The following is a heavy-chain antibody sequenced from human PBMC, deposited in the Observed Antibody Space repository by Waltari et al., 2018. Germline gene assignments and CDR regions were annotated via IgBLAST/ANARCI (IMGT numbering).Heavy chain of an antibody. CDR3: ARRMGQQLVGGYYYGMDV. Sequence: QVQLVQSGAEVKKPGASVQVSCKASGYTFTGYYMHWVRQAPGQGLEWMGRINPNSGGTNYAQKFQGRVTMTRDTSKNQFSLKLSSVTAADTAVYYCARRMGQQLVGGYYYGMDVWGQGTTVTVSS. J-gene: IGHJ6*02. D-gene: IGHD6-13*01. V-gene: IGHV1-2*06. CDR1: GYTFTGYY. CDR2: INPNSGGT.